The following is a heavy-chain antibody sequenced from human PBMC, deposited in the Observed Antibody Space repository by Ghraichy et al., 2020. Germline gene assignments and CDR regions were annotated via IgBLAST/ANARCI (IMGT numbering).Heavy chain of an antibody. Sequence: GESLNISCVASGFSSSNYWINWVRQTPGKGLEWVPNIDQDGSENWFLDSVRGRFTISRDNAKNSVYLQMNSLRAEDTAVYFCATGDYYIWYFHLWGRGTLVTVSS. J-gene: IGHJ2*01. CDR1: GFSSSNYW. CDR3: ATGDYYIWYFHL. V-gene: IGHV3-7*03. CDR2: IDQDGSEN. D-gene: IGHD3-10*01.